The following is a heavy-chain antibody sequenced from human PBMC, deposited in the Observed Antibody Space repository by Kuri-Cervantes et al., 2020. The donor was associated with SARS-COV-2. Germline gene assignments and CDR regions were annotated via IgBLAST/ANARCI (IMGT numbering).Heavy chain of an antibody. CDR1: GFIVSSNQ. CDR2: IYSGGRT. J-gene: IGHJ6*02. CDR3: ARGTSETWYGLDV. V-gene: IGHV3-53*01. D-gene: IGHD1-1*01. Sequence: GGSLRLSCAASGFIVSSNQMTWVRQAPGKGLEWVSVIYSGGRTECEDSVKGRFSISRDTSKNTLHLQMNGLRADDTAVYYCARGTSETWYGLDVWGQGTTVTVSS.